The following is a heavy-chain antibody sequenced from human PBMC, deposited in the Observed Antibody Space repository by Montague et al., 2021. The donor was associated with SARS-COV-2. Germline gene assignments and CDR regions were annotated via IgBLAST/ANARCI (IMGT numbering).Heavy chain of an antibody. D-gene: IGHD1-20*01. CDR1: GGSISGYY. J-gene: IGHJ4*02. CDR2: IYNSGST. Sequence: ETLSLTCTVSGGSISGYYWSWFRQSAGKGLEWIGRIYNSGSTSYNPSLKSRVAMSVDTSKNQFSLKLSSVTAADTAVYYCVRDQGRSNWNYPDYWGQGTLVTVSS. CDR3: VRDQGRSNWNYPDY. V-gene: IGHV4-4*07.